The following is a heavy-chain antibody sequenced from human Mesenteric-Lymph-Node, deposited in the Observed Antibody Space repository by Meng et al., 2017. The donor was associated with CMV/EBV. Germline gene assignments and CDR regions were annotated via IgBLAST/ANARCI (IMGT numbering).Heavy chain of an antibody. J-gene: IGHJ6*02. CDR3: ARGRLATMAGLDV. CDR2: IYYSGST. V-gene: IGHV4-39*07. D-gene: IGHD3-10*01. Sequence: GSLRLSCTVSGGSISSSSYYWGWIRQPPGKGLEWIGSIYYSGSTNYNPSLKSRVTISVDTSKNQFSLKLSSVTAADTAVYYCARGRLATMAGLDVWGQGTTVTVSS. CDR1: GGSISSSSYY.